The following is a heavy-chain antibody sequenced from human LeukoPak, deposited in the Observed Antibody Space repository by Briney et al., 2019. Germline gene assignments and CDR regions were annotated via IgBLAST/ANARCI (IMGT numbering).Heavy chain of an antibody. Sequence: GSLRLSCAASGFTLSSYSMNWVRQPPGKGLEWIGEINHSGSTNYNPSLKSRVTISVDTSKNQFSLKLSSVTAADTAVYYCARRHNVGFDYWGQGTLVTVSS. CDR2: INHSGST. CDR3: ARRHNVGFDY. CDR1: GFTLSSYS. J-gene: IGHJ4*02. V-gene: IGHV4-34*01. D-gene: IGHD1-14*01.